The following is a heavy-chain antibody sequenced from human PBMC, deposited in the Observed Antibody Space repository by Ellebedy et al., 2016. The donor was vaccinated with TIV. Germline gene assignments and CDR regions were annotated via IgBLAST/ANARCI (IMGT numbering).Heavy chain of an antibody. CDR2: IYYIWST. CDR3: AGQTIAAGGTEEYFHH. J-gene: IGHJ1*01. D-gene: IGHD6-13*01. Sequence: MPSETLSLTCIVSAGSISRSSYYCGWLRQPPGQGLEWTGSIYYIWSTYYTPSLKSRFTMSVDTSKNQFSLQLSSVTAADTAVYYCAGQTIAAGGTEEYFHHWGQGTLVTVSS. V-gene: IGHV4-39*01. CDR1: AGSISRSSYY.